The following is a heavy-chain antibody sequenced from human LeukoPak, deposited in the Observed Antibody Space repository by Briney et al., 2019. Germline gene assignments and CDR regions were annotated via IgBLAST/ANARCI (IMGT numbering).Heavy chain of an antibody. J-gene: IGHJ4*02. CDR1: GFSFSSYW. V-gene: IGHV3-7*01. D-gene: IGHD3-22*01. Sequence: PVGSLRLSCVASGFSFSSYWMASVRQAPGKGLEWVANKKYDGSHKYYVDSVKGRFNISRDNAKNSVYLQMNSLRVDDTAVYFCASSHDSSGNDWGQGTMVTVSS. CDR3: ASSHDSSGND. CDR2: KKYDGSHK.